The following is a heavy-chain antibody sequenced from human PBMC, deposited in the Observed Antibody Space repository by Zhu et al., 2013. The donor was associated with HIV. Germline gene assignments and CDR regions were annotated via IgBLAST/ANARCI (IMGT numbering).Heavy chain of an antibody. V-gene: IGHV1-69*01. CDR2: IIPIFGTA. D-gene: IGHD2-2*01. CDR3: ARVARVVPADNTLGCWFDP. CDR1: GGTFSSYA. Sequence: QVQLVQSGAEVKKPGSSVKVSCKASGGTFSSYAISWVRQAPGQGLEWMGGIIPIFGTANYAQKFQGRVTITADESTSTAYMELSSLRSEDTAVYYCARVARVVPADNTLGCWFDPWGQGTLVTVSS. J-gene: IGHJ5*02.